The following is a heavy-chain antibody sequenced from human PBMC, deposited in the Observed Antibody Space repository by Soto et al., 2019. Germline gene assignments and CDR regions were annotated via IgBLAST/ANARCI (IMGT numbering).Heavy chain of an antibody. V-gene: IGHV3-23*01. J-gene: IGHJ4*02. CDR2: ITNSGRST. CDR1: GFTFSNCA. CDR3: AKRGAYNSGWVGDIDH. Sequence: EVQLLESGGGLVQPGGSLRLSCAASGFTFSNCAMTWVRQAPGKGLEWVSTITNSGRSTYYADSVKGRFTISRDNSKNTLYLQMNSLRADDTAVYYCAKRGAYNSGWVGDIDHWGQGTLVTVSS. D-gene: IGHD6-19*01.